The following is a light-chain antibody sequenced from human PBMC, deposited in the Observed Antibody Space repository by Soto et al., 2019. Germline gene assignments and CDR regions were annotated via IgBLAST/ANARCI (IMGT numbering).Light chain of an antibody. CDR2: GAS. Sequence: TQSPANLSVSPGERATLSCRASESMSDDLAWYQQKPGQAPRLLIYGASSRATGIPDRFSGSGSGTDFTLTISRLEPEDFAVYYCQQYGSSAWTFGQGTKVDIK. CDR1: ESMSDD. V-gene: IGKV3-20*01. J-gene: IGKJ1*01. CDR3: QQYGSSAWT.